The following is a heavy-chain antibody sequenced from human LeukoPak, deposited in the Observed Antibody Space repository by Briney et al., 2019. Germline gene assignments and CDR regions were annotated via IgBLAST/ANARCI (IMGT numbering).Heavy chain of an antibody. V-gene: IGHV4-59*01. CDR2: IYHSGST. J-gene: IGHJ4*02. D-gene: IGHD1-26*01. CDR3: ARGWDLWPRTQFDY. CDR1: GDSISSYY. Sequence: SETLSLTCTVSGDSISSYYWSWIRQPPGKGLEWIGYIYHSGSTNYNPSLKSRATISVDTSKNQFSLKLSSVTAADTAVYYCARGWDLWPRTQFDYWGQGTLVTVSS.